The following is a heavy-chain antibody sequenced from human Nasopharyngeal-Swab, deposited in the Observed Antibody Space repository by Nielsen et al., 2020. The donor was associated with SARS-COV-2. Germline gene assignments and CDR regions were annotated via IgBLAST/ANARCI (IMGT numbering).Heavy chain of an antibody. J-gene: IGHJ4*02. Sequence: WIRQPPGKGLVWVSRINSDGSSTSYADSVKGRFTISRDNAKNTLYLQMNSLRAEDTAVYYCARGKWEPSPWGQGTLVTVSS. D-gene: IGHD1-26*01. V-gene: IGHV3-74*01. CDR2: INSDGSST. CDR3: ARGKWEPSP.